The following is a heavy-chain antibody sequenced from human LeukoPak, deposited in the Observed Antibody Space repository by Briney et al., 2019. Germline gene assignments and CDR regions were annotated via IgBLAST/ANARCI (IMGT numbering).Heavy chain of an antibody. CDR2: ISNSGATI. V-gene: IGHV3-48*03. J-gene: IGHJ4*02. CDR3: ARATFSSSGHSY. Sequence: GGSLRLSCAPSGFTFSYYEMNWVRQPPGKGLEWVSYISNSGATIYYADSVKGRFTISRDNAKSSLFLQMNSLRAEDTGVYYCARATFSSSGHSYWGQGTLVTVSS. CDR1: GFTFSYYE. D-gene: IGHD6-13*01.